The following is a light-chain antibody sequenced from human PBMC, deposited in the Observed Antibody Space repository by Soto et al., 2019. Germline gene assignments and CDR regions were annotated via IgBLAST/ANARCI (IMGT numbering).Light chain of an antibody. V-gene: IGKV3-11*01. J-gene: IGKJ3*01. Sequence: EIVLTQSPATLSLSPGERATLSCRASQTVNTYLAWYQQKPGQAPRLLIYDASSRATGIPARFSGSGSGTDFTLTSGSLQPEDFAVYYCQQRSTWPHTFGPGTKVDIK. CDR2: DAS. CDR1: QTVNTY. CDR3: QQRSTWPHT.